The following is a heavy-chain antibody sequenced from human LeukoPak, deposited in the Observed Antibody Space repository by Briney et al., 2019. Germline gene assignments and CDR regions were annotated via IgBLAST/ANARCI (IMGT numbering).Heavy chain of an antibody. J-gene: IGHJ4*02. V-gene: IGHV4-38-2*02. Sequence: SETLSHTXTVSGYSISSGYYWGWIRQPPGKGLEWIGSIYHSGSTYYNPSLKSRVTISVDTSKNQFSLKLSSVTAAHTAVYYCARTDSGSYRQPFDYWGQGTLVTVSS. CDR3: ARTDSGSYRQPFDY. CDR1: GYSISSGYY. D-gene: IGHD1-26*01. CDR2: IYHSGST.